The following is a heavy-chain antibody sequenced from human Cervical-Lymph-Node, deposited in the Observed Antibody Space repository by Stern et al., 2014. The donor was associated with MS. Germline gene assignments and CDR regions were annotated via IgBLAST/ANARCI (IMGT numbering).Heavy chain of an antibody. D-gene: IGHD5-18*01. CDR2: TWYDGSKV. CDR3: ARDASWIQLWSYFDY. CDR1: GFRLHDYG. J-gene: IGHJ4*02. Sequence: QVQLVQSGGGVVQPGRSLRLSCAASGFRLHDYGMHWVRQAPGKGLEWVAITWYDGSKVYYADSVKGRFTISRDNSNNTLYLQMSSLTVEDTAVYYCARDASWIQLWSYFDYWGQGTLVTVSS. V-gene: IGHV3-33*01.